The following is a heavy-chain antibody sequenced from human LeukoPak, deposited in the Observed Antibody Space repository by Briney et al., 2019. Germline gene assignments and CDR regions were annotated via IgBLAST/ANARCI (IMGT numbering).Heavy chain of an antibody. CDR1: GYSFTSYW. CDR3: ARQGSSSSSSGWFDP. CDR2: IYPGDSDT. J-gene: IGHJ5*02. V-gene: IGHV5-51*01. Sequence: GESLKISCKGSGYSFTSYWIGWVRQMPGKGLEWMGIIYPGDSDTKYSPSFQGQVTISADKSISTAYLQWSSLKASDTAMYYCARQGSSSSSSGWFDPWGQGTLVTVSS. D-gene: IGHD6-6*01.